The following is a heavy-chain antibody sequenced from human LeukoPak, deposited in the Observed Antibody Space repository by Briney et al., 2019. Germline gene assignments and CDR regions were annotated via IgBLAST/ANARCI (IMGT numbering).Heavy chain of an antibody. D-gene: IGHD2-2*01. Sequence: GGSLRLSCAASGFTFSSYSMNWVRQAPGKGLEWVSSISSSSSYIYYADSVKGRFTISRDNAKNTLYLQMNSLRAEDTAVYYCASGPLYCSSTSCYPPHYWGQGTLVTVSS. V-gene: IGHV3-21*01. CDR1: GFTFSSYS. CDR2: ISSSSSYI. CDR3: ASGPLYCSSTSCYPPHY. J-gene: IGHJ4*02.